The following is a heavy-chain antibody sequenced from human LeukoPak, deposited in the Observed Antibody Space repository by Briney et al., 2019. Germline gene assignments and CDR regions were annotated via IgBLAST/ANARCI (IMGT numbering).Heavy chain of an antibody. J-gene: IGHJ4*02. D-gene: IGHD2-15*01. V-gene: IGHV4-39*07. Sequence: SETLSLICTVSGGSISSSSYYWGWTRQPPGKGLEWIGSINYSGSTYYNPSLKSRVTISVDTSKNQFSLKLSSVTAADTAVYYCAKDPPAYCSGGSCYGGGRYDYWGQGTLVTVSS. CDR3: AKDPPAYCSGGSCYGGGRYDY. CDR1: GGSISSSSYY. CDR2: INYSGST.